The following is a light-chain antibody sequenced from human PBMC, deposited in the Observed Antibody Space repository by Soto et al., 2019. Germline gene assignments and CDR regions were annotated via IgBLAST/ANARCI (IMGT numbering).Light chain of an antibody. CDR1: QSVSSAY. CDR3: QQSGSSFYT. V-gene: IGKV3-20*01. CDR2: GAS. J-gene: IGKJ2*01. Sequence: EIVLTQSPGTLSLSPGERATLSCRASQSVSSAYLAWYQQIPGQAPWLLIYGASSRATGIPDRFGGSGSGTDFTLTTSGLEPEYFAVYYCQQSGSSFYTFGQGTKLEIK.